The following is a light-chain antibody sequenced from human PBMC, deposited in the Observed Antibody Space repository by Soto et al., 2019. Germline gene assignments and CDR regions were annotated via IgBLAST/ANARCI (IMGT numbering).Light chain of an antibody. CDR3: CSYAGSYTWV. J-gene: IGLJ1*01. Sequence: QSALTQPRSVSGSPGQSVTISCTGTSSDVGGYNFVSWYQQHPGKAPKLMIYDVSKRPSGVPDRFSGSKSGNTASLTISGIQAEDAANYYFCSYAGSYTWVFGPGTKLTVL. V-gene: IGLV2-11*01. CDR2: DVS. CDR1: SSDVGGYNF.